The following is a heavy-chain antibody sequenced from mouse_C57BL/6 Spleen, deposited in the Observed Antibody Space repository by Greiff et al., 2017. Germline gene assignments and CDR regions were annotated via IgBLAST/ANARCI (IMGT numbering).Heavy chain of an antibody. D-gene: IGHD2-5*01. J-gene: IGHJ4*01. Sequence: EVQLQQSGPELVKPGASVKIPCKASGYTFTDYNMDWVKQSHGKSLEWIGAINPNTGGTTYNQKFKGKATLTVDKSSRTAYMERRSLTSEDTAVYYCARSGYSTLRAMDYWGQGTSVTVSS. V-gene: IGHV1-18*01. CDR1: GYTFTDYN. CDR2: INPNTGGT. CDR3: ARSGYSTLRAMDY.